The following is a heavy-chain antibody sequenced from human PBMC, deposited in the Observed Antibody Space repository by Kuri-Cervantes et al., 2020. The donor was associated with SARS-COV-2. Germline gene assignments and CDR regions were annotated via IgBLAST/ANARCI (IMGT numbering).Heavy chain of an antibody. J-gene: IGHJ5*02. Sequence: GESLKISCAASGFTFSDYYMSWIRQAPGKGLEWVSYISSSGSTIYYADSVKGRFTISRDNAKNSLYLQMNSLRADDTAVYYCARGVYYDFWSGYSWFDPWGQGTLVTVSS. V-gene: IGHV3-11*04. CDR2: ISSSGSTI. CDR3: ARGVYYDFWSGYSWFDP. D-gene: IGHD3-3*01. CDR1: GFTFSDYY.